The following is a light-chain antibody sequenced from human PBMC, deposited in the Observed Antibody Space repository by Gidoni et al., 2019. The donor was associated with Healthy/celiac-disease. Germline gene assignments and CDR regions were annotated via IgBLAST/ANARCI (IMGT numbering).Light chain of an antibody. Sequence: EIVLTQSPGTRSLSPGERATLSCSASQSVSSSYLAWYQQKHGQAPRLLIYGASSSATGLPDRFSGSGSGTDFTLTISRLEPEDFAVYYCQQYGSSPPYTFGQGTQLEIK. V-gene: IGKV3-20*01. J-gene: IGKJ2*01. CDR2: GAS. CDR3: QQYGSSPPYT. CDR1: QSVSSSY.